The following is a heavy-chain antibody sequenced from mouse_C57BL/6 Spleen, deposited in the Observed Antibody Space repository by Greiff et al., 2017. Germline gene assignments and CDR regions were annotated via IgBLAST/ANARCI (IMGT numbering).Heavy chain of an antibody. D-gene: IGHD3-3*01. CDR1: GYTFTDYY. Sequence: EVQRVESGPVLVKPGASVKMSCKASGYTFTDYYMNWVKQSHGKSLEWIGVINPYNGGTSYNQKFKGKATLTVDKSSSTAYMELNSLTSEDSAVYYCARGSGGTYYFDYWGQGTTLTVSS. CDR2: INPYNGGT. CDR3: ARGSGGTYYFDY. V-gene: IGHV1-19*01. J-gene: IGHJ2*01.